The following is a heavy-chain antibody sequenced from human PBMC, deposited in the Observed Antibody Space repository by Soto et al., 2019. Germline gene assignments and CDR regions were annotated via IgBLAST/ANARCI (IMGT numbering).Heavy chain of an antibody. V-gene: IGHV1-69*08. J-gene: IGHJ6*02. D-gene: IGHD6-19*01. Sequence: QVQLVQSGAEVKKPGSSVKVSCKASGGTFSSYTISWVRQAPGQGLEWMGRIIPILGIANYAQKFQGRVTVTADKATSTAYMELSSLRSEDRAVYYCARDRSGDYYYGMDVWGQGTTVTVSS. CDR1: GGTFSSYT. CDR3: ARDRSGDYYYGMDV. CDR2: IIPILGIA.